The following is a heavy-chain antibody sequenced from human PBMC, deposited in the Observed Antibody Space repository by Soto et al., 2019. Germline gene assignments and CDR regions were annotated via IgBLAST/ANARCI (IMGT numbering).Heavy chain of an antibody. CDR3: ARHTYPILDGPHFDY. V-gene: IGHV4-39*01. J-gene: IGHJ4*02. Sequence: QLQLQESGPGLLKPSETLSLTCTVSGGSVSSSSDYYWGWIRQPPGKGLEWIGSIYYSGSTYYNPSLKSRVTISVDTSMNQFSLRLASVTAADTAVYYCARHTYPILDGPHFDYWGQGALVTVSS. D-gene: IGHD1-1*01. CDR2: IYYSGST. CDR1: GGSVSSSSDYY.